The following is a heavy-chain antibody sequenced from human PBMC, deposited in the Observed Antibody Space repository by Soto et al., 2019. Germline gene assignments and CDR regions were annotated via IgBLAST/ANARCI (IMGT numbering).Heavy chain of an antibody. CDR2: VSGGSGTT. V-gene: IGHV3-23*01. CDR1: GFSFSTYG. Sequence: EVQLLESGGGLVQPGGSLRLSCAVSGFSFSTYGVTWVRQAPGKGLEWVSGVSGGSGTTHYADSVKGRFTITGDTSKNTVYLQMNSLRVEDTAVYYCAKWNGYGDHWGQGTLVTDSS. D-gene: IGHD1-1*01. CDR3: AKWNGYGDH. J-gene: IGHJ4*02.